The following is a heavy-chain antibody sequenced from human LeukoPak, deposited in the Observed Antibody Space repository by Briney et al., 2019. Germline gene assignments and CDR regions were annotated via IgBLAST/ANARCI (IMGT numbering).Heavy chain of an antibody. V-gene: IGHV5-51*01. Sequence: PGESLKISCKGSGYSFTSYWIGWVRQMPGKGLEWMGIIYPGDSDTRYSPSFQGQVTISADKSISTAYLQWSSLKASDTAMYYCARHVVVVVPADILGNYYYYYMDVWGKGTTVTVSS. D-gene: IGHD2-2*02. J-gene: IGHJ6*03. CDR2: IYPGDSDT. CDR3: ARHVVVVVPADILGNYYYYYMDV. CDR1: GYSFTSYW.